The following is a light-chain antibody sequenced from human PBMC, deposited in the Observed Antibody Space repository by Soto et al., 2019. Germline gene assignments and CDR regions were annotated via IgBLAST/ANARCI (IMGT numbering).Light chain of an antibody. J-gene: IGKJ2*01. CDR1: QSLLKSNGYNY. Sequence: DIVMTQSPLSLPVTPGEPASISCRSRQSLLKSNGYNYMDWYLQKPGQSPQLLIYLGSNRASGVPDRFSGSESGTDFTLEISRVEAEDVGLYYCMQTLQAPYTFGQGTKLEIK. CDR2: LGS. CDR3: MQTLQAPYT. V-gene: IGKV2-28*01.